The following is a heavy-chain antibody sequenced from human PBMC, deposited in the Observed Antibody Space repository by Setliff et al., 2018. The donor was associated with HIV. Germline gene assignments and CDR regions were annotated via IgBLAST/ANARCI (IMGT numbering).Heavy chain of an antibody. CDR3: ARVEYSSGWYSDGDNWFDP. CDR2: INHSGDT. Sequence: SETLSLTCAVYGGSFSGYFWSWIRQPPQKSLEWIGEINHSGDTNYNPSLKSRVTISVDTSKNQFSLKLSSVTAADTAVYYCARVEYSSGWYSDGDNWFDPWGQGTLVTVSS. CDR1: GGSFSGYF. V-gene: IGHV4-34*01. J-gene: IGHJ5*02. D-gene: IGHD6-19*01.